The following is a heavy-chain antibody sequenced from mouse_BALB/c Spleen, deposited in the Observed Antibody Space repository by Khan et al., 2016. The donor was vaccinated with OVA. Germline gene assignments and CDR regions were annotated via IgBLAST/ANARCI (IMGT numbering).Heavy chain of an antibody. CDR3: ARRDGYYVHWYFDV. J-gene: IGHJ1*01. CDR1: GSSFTGYT. V-gene: IGHV1-19*01. D-gene: IGHD2-3*01. CDR2: INPYNGDT. Sequence: EVQLQQSGPELVKPGTSMKMSCKASGSSFTGYTLNWVKQSHGKNLEWIGLINPYNGDTSYNQKFKGKATLTVDKSSRTAYMELLSLTSEDSAVYYCARRDGYYVHWYFDVWGAGTTVTVSS.